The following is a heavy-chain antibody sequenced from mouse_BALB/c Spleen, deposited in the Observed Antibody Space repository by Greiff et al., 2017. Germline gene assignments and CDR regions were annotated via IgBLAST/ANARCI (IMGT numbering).Heavy chain of an antibody. D-gene: IGHD1-1*01. Sequence: EVKLQESGPGLVKPSQTVSLTCTVTGISITTGNYRWSWIRQFPGNKLEWIGYIYYSGTITYNPSLTSRTTITRDTSKNQFFLEMNSLTAEDTATYYCARGFTRYFDVWGAGTTVTVSS. J-gene: IGHJ1*01. CDR1: GISITTGNYR. V-gene: IGHV3-5*02. CDR3: ARGFTRYFDV. CDR2: IYYSGTI.